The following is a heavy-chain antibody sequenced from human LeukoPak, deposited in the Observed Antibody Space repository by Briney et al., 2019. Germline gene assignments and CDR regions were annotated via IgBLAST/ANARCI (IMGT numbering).Heavy chain of an antibody. Sequence: PSETLSLTCSVSGDSISSYYWSWIRQPPGKGLEWIGYIYHSGSTNYKSSLKSRVTISIDTSKNHFSLKLTSVTAADTAVYYCARGEYSYGRYYYYYMDVWGKGTTVTVSS. CDR2: IYHSGST. V-gene: IGHV4-59*01. J-gene: IGHJ6*03. CDR1: GDSISSYY. CDR3: ARGEYSYGRYYYYYMDV. D-gene: IGHD5-18*01.